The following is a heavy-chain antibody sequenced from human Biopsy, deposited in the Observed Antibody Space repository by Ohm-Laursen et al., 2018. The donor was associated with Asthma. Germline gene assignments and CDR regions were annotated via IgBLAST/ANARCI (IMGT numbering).Heavy chain of an antibody. D-gene: IGHD1-26*01. CDR1: GGSISSSSYY. CDR3: ARLWEEVDC. Sequence: SETLSLTCTVSGGSISSSSYYWGWIRQPPGKGLAWIGHIYYTGTTNYSPSLKSRATISVDRSKNQFSLKLTSVTAADTAVYYCARLWEEVDCWGQGALVTVSS. V-gene: IGHV4-39*01. CDR2: IYYTGTT. J-gene: IGHJ4*02.